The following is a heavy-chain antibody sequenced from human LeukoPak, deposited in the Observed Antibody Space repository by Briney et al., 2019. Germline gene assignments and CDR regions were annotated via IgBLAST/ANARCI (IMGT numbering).Heavy chain of an antibody. Sequence: PGGSLRLSCATSGFTFSSYEMNWVRQAPGKGLEWVSYIISSGSTIYYADSVKGRFTISRDNAKSSLYLQMNSLRAEDTAVYYCAREEGNIVVVPAAIGSWGPGTLVTVSS. CDR2: IISSGSTI. J-gene: IGHJ4*02. CDR1: GFTFSSYE. CDR3: AREEGNIVVVPAAIGS. D-gene: IGHD2-2*01. V-gene: IGHV3-48*03.